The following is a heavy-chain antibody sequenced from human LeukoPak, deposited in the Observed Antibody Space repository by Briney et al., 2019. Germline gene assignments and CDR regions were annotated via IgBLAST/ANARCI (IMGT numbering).Heavy chain of an antibody. D-gene: IGHD3-10*01. Sequence: GRSLRLSCAASGFTFSSYGMHWVRQAPGKGLEWVAVISYDGSNKYYADSVKGRFTISRDSSKNTLYLQMNSLGAEDTAVYYCAKGTMVRGVISDYWGQGTLVTVSS. V-gene: IGHV3-30*18. CDR1: GFTFSSYG. CDR2: ISYDGSNK. J-gene: IGHJ4*02. CDR3: AKGTMVRGVISDY.